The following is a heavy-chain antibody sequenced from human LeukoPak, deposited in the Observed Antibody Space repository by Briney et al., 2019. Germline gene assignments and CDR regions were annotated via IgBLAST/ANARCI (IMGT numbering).Heavy chain of an antibody. J-gene: IGHJ4*02. V-gene: IGHV1-18*01. CDR3: ARGGYYGDYGSIDY. CDR2: ISAYNGDT. D-gene: IGHD4-17*01. Sequence: GASVKVSCKASGYTFTSYGITWVRQAPGQGLEWMGWISAYNGDTNYAQKFQGRVTMTRDTSTSTVYMELSSLRSEDTAVYYCARGGYYGDYGSIDYWGQGTLVTVSS. CDR1: GYTFTSYG.